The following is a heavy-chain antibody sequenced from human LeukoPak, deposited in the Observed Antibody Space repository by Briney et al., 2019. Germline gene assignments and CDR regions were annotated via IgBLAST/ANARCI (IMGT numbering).Heavy chain of an antibody. D-gene: IGHD3-10*01. J-gene: IGHJ4*02. V-gene: IGHV3-73*01. CDR3: SGWDGSYEY. CDR1: GFTFSDAT. CDR2: IRTKANTYAT. Sequence: PGGSVTLFCAASGFTFSDATIYWVGQVSGKGLEWLGHIRTKANTYATAVAASVKGRFTIARLDSQNTAYLQMNSLKSEDTAVYYCSGWDGSYEYWGQAAMAADSS.